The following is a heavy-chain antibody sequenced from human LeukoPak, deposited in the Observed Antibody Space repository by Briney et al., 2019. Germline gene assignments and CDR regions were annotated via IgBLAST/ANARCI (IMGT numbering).Heavy chain of an antibody. CDR2: ISSSSSYI. V-gene: IGHV3-21*01. D-gene: IGHD6-13*01. J-gene: IGHJ6*02. Sequence: GGSLRLSCAASGFTFSSYSMNWVRQAPGKGLEWVSSISSSSSYIYYADSVKGRFTISRDNAKNSLYLQMSSLRAEDTAVYYCARTLAAAGTNYYYGMDVWGQGTTVTVSS. CDR1: GFTFSSYS. CDR3: ARTLAAAGTNYYYGMDV.